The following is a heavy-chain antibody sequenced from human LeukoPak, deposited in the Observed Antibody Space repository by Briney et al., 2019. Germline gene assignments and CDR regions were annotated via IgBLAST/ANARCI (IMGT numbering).Heavy chain of an antibody. CDR2: IYYSGST. CDR1: GGSISSGDYY. Sequence: SETLSLTCTVSGGSISSGDYYWSWIRQPPGKGLEWIGYIYYSGSTYYNPSLKSRVTTSVDTSKNQFSLKLSSVTAADTAVYYCARVSREDTAMVNYFDYWGQGTLVTVSS. J-gene: IGHJ4*02. D-gene: IGHD5-18*01. CDR3: ARVSREDTAMVNYFDY. V-gene: IGHV4-30-4*08.